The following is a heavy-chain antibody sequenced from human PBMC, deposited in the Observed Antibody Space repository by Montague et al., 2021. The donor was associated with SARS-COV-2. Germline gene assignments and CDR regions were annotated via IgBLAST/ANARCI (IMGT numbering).Heavy chain of an antibody. D-gene: IGHD5-24*01. CDR1: GFIFSSYG. Sequence: SLRLSCAASGFIFSSYGMHWVRQAPGKGLESVAVISSYGGEKYYAESVKGRFTISRDNPKNTLYLQMNSLRAEDRALYYCVRDGGNGYNDLDYWGQGTLVTVSS. CDR3: VRDGGNGYNDLDY. CDR2: ISSYGGEK. V-gene: IGHV3-30*04. J-gene: IGHJ4*02.